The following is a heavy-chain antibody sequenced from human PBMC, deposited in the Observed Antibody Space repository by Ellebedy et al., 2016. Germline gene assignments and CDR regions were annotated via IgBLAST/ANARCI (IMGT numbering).Heavy chain of an antibody. Sequence: SETLSLTCGVYGGSFRNNDYFCSWIRQPPGKGLEWIGEINRSGSTNYNPSLKSRVTLSVDRSKNQFSLKVSSVTAADTALYYCARVPRGVPADACDAFDLWGQGTMVTVSS. CDR1: GGSFRNNDYF. V-gene: IGHV4-34*01. CDR3: ARVPRGVPADACDAFDL. D-gene: IGHD2-2*01. CDR2: INRSGST. J-gene: IGHJ3*01.